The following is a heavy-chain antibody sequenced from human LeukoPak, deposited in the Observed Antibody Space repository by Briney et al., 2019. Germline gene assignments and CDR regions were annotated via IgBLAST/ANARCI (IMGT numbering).Heavy chain of an antibody. CDR2: IIPIFGTA. J-gene: IGHJ4*02. Sequence: KISCKGSGYSFTSYWIGWVRQAPGQGLEWMGGIIPIFGTANYAQKFQGRVTITADESTSTAYMELSSLRSEDTAVYYCARDDDYWGQGTLVTVSS. CDR3: ARDDDY. V-gene: IGHV1-69*01. CDR1: GYSFTSYW.